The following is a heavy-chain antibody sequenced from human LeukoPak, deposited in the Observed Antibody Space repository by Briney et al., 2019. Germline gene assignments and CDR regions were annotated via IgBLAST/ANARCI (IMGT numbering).Heavy chain of an antibody. D-gene: IGHD1-26*01. V-gene: IGHV3-23*01. CDR3: AKAGSIRFDY. J-gene: IGHJ4*02. CDR1: GFTFSGYS. Sequence: PGGSLRLSCAASGFTFSGYSMNWVRQAPGKGLEWVSGISGSGTGGRTYYADSVKGRFTISRDNSKNTLYLQMNSLRAEDTAVYYCAKAGSIRFDYWGQGTLVTVSS. CDR2: ISGSGTGGRT.